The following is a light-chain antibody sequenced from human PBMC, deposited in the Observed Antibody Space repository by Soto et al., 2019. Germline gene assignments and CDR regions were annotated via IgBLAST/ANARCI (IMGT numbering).Light chain of an antibody. CDR1: SSDVGGYNF. CDR2: RNT. V-gene: IGLV2-14*01. CDR3: AAWDDSVRGWV. Sequence: QSALTQPASVSGSPGQSITISCTGTSSDVGGYNFVSWYQQHPGKAPKLLMSRNTQRPSGVPDRFSGSKSGASASLAISGLRSEDEADYYCAAWDDSVRGWVFGGGTKLTVL. J-gene: IGLJ3*02.